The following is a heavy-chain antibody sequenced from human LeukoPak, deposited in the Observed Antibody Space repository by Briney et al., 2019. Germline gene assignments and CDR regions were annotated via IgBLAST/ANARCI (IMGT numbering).Heavy chain of an antibody. CDR3: ARERITIFGVVWWYFDY. CDR1: GYTFTSYG. D-gene: IGHD3-3*01. CDR2: ISAYNGNT. J-gene: IGHJ4*02. Sequence: GASGKVSCKPSGYTFTSYGISGVRQAPGQGLEGRGWISAYNGNTNYAQKLQGRVTMTRDTSTSTAYMELRSLRSADTAVYYCARERITIFGVVWWYFDYWGQGTLVTVSS. V-gene: IGHV1-18*01.